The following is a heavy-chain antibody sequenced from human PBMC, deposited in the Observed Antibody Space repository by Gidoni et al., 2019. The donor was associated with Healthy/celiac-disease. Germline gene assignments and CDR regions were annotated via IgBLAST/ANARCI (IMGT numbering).Heavy chain of an antibody. CDR2: ISSSSSYI. D-gene: IGHD6-13*01. J-gene: IGHJ4*02. CDR1: GFTFSSYS. CDR3: ARDWGGSSWPRGFDY. V-gene: IGHV3-21*01. Sequence: EVQLVESGGGLVKPGGSLRLSCAASGFTFSSYSMNWVRQAPGKGLEWVSSISSSSSYIYYADSVKGRFTISRDNAKNSLYLQMNSQRAEDTAVYYCARDWGGSSWPRGFDYWGQGTLVTVSS.